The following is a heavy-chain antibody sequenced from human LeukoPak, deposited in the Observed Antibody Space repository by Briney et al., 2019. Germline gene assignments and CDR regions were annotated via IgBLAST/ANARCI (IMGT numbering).Heavy chain of an antibody. D-gene: IGHD3-9*01. J-gene: IGHJ4*02. V-gene: IGHV3-11*04. Sequence: GGFLRLSCAASGFTFSDYYMNWIRQAPGKGLEWVSYISSSGSIIYYADSVRDRFTISRDNAKNSLYLQMNSLRAEDTAVYYCARGGDYDILTGYSHFDYWGQGTLVTVSS. CDR3: ARGGDYDILTGYSHFDY. CDR2: ISSSGSII. CDR1: GFTFSDYY.